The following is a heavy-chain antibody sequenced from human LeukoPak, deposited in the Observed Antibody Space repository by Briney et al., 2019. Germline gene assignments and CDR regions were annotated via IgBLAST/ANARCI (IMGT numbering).Heavy chain of an antibody. CDR2: IKSKTDGGTT. J-gene: IGHJ3*02. CDR1: GFTFSNAW. CDR3: TTVGSLLLWFTGDMDAFDI. V-gene: IGHV3-15*01. D-gene: IGHD3-10*01. Sequence: GGSLRLSCAASGFTFSNAWMSWVRQAPGKGLEWVGRIKSKTDGGTTDYAAPVKGRFTISRDDSKNTLYLQMNSLKTEDTAVYYCTTVGSLLLWFTGDMDAFDIWGQGTMVTVSS.